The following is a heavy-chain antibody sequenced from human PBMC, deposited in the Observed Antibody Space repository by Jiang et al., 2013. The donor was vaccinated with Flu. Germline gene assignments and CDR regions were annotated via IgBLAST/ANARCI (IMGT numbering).Heavy chain of an antibody. CDR3: AKDRGLHLVLMPLAFDY. D-gene: IGHD5-24*01. Sequence: WVSAISGSGGSTYYADSVKGRFTISRDNSKNTLYLQMNSLRAEDTAVYYCAKDRGLHLVLMPLAFDYWGQGTLVTVSS. J-gene: IGHJ4*02. CDR2: ISGSGGST. V-gene: IGHV3-23*01.